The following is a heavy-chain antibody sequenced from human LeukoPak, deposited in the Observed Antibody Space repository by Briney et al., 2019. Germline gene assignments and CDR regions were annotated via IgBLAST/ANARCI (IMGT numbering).Heavy chain of an antibody. CDR1: GFTFGSFA. V-gene: IGHV3-30*14. CDR3: VRGGIHQWWNFDY. D-gene: IGHD5-18*01. CDR2: ISYDGSNK. J-gene: IGHJ4*02. Sequence: GGSLRLSCAASGFTFGSFAMHWVRQAPGKGLEWVAVISYDGSNKYYTDSVKGRFTISRDNSKNTLYLQMNSLRVEDTAVYYCVRGGIHQWWNFDYWGQGTLVTVSS.